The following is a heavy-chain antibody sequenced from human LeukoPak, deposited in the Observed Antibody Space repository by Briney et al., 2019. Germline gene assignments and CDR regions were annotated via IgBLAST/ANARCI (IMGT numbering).Heavy chain of an antibody. CDR2: IKQDGSEK. CDR1: GFTFSSYW. J-gene: IGHJ5*02. Sequence: GVSLRLSCAASGFTFSSYWMSWVRQAPGKGLEWVANIKQDGSEKYYVDSVKGRFTISRDNAKNSLYLQMNSLRAEDTAVYYCARDVDRYYGSGSYYRDWFDPWGQGTLVTVSS. CDR3: ARDVDRYYGSGSYYRDWFDP. D-gene: IGHD3-10*01. V-gene: IGHV3-7*01.